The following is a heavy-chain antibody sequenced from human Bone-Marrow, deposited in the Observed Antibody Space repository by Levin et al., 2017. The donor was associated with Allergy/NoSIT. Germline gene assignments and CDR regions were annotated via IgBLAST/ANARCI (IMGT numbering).Heavy chain of an antibody. D-gene: IGHD3-22*01. CDR2: ITYDGSNE. CDR1: GFTFSNYG. Sequence: PGGSLRLSCAASGFTFSNYGMHWVRQAPGKGLEWVAIITYDGSNEYYADSVKGRFTISRDISKNTLYLQMNSLRAEDTAVYYCAKGHYYDSSDRYCYLDSWGQGTLVTVSS. J-gene: IGHJ4*02. V-gene: IGHV3-30*18. CDR3: AKGHYYDSSDRYCYLDS.